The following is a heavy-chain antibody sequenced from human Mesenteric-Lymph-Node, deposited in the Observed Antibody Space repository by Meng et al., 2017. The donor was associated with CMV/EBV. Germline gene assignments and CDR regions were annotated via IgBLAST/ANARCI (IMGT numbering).Heavy chain of an antibody. CDR1: GDSVSNNGAA. CDR3: ARDVTGDLQFDY. D-gene: IGHD7-27*01. Sequence: ISGDSVSNNGAAWNWIRQSPSRGLEWLGRTYYRSKWYNDYAVSVKSRITINPDTSKNQFSLQLNSVTPEDTAVYYCARDVTGDLQFDYWGQGTLVTVSS. CDR2: TYYRSKWYN. J-gene: IGHJ4*02. V-gene: IGHV6-1*01.